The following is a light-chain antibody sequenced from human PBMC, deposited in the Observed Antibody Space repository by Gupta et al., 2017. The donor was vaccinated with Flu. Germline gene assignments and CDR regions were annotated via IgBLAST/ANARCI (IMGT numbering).Light chain of an antibody. V-gene: IGLV1-40*01. J-gene: IGLJ2*01. CDR3: QSYDSSLSGSGVV. Sequence: QSVLTQPPSVSGAPGQRVTISCPGSSSNIGAGYDVHWYQQLPGTAPKLLIYGTSNRPSGVPDRFSGSKSGTSASLAITGLQAEDEADYYCQSYDSSLSGSGVVFGGGTKLTVL. CDR2: GTS. CDR1: SSNIGAGYD.